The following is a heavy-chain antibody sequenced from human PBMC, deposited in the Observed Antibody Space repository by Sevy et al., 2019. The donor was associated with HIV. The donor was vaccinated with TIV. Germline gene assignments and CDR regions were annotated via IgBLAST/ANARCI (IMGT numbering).Heavy chain of an antibody. J-gene: IGHJ4*02. D-gene: IGHD2-15*01. CDR2: FRSRPNNYAA. V-gene: IGHV3-73*01. CDR1: GFAFTGST. Sequence: GGSLRLSCAASGFAFTGSTVHWVRQSSGKGLEWLGRFRSRPNNYAAAYSASVKGRFTVSTDESKNTAYLQMNSLKTEDTALYYCVGETHDFDIGSFYPLGFWGQGTLVTVSS. CDR3: VGETHDFDIGSFYPLGF.